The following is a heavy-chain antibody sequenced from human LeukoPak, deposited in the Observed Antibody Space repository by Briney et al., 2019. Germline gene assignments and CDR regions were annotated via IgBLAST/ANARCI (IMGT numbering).Heavy chain of an antibody. D-gene: IGHD1-20*01. J-gene: IGHJ6*02. CDR2: IYYSGST. CDR3: ARALRARITGTTASVYGMDV. CDR1: GGSISSSSYY. V-gene: IGHV4-61*01. Sequence: PSETLSLTCTVSGGSISSSSYYWSWIRQPPGKGLEWIGYIYYSGSTNYNPSLKSRVTISVDTSKNQFSLKLSSVTAADTAVYYCARALRARITGTTASVYGMDVWGQGTTVTVSS.